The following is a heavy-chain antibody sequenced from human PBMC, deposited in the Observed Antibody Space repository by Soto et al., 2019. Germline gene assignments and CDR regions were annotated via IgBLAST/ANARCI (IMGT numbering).Heavy chain of an antibody. J-gene: IGHJ6*02. CDR1: GYTFTSYD. D-gene: IGHD3-3*01. Sequence: ASVKVSCKASGYTFTSYDINWVRQATGQGLEWMGWMNPNSGNTGYAQKFQGRVTMTRNTSISTAYMELSSLRSEDTAVYYCARWGICGVVIIGYYYGMDVWGQGTTVTVSS. CDR3: ARWGICGVVIIGYYYGMDV. V-gene: IGHV1-8*01. CDR2: MNPNSGNT.